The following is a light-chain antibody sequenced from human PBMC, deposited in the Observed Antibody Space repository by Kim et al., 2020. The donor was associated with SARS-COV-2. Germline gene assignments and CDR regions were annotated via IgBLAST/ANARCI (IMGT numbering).Light chain of an antibody. Sequence: LSPGERATLSCRASQSVDKYLAWYQQKPGQAPRLLIYDASKRATGIPGRFSGSGSGTDFTLTISSLEPDDFAVYYCHQRSNWPPAFGGGTKVDIK. J-gene: IGKJ4*01. CDR2: DAS. V-gene: IGKV3-11*01. CDR1: QSVDKY. CDR3: HQRSNWPPA.